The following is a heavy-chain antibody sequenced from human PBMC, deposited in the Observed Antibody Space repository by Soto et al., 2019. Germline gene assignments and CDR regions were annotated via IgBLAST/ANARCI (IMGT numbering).Heavy chain of an antibody. D-gene: IGHD2-15*01. V-gene: IGHV1-3*01. CDR1: GYTFTIYP. CDR3: ARGIATGQLDP. CDR2: INPDNGNT. Sequence: ASVKVSWKTSGYTFTIYPRNWVRQAPGQRLEWMGWINPDNGNTKSSQKFQDRVIITRDTSASTAYMDLSSLRSEDTAVYYCARGIATGQLDPWGQGTLVTVSS. J-gene: IGHJ5*02.